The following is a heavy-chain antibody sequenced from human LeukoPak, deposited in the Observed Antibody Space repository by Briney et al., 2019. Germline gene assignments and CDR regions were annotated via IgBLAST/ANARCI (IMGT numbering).Heavy chain of an antibody. CDR3: AREPLYYYGSGAFDY. CDR2: IYTSGST. D-gene: IGHD3-10*01. CDR1: GGSISSYY. Sequence: SGTLSLTCTVSGGSISSYYWSWIRQPAGKGLEWIGRIYTSGSTNYNPSLKSRVTISVDASKNQSSLKLSSVTAADTAVYYCAREPLYYYGSGAFDYWGQGTLVTVSS. J-gene: IGHJ4*02. V-gene: IGHV4-4*07.